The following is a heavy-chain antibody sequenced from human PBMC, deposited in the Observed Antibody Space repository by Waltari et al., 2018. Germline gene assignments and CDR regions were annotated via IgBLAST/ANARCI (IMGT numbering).Heavy chain of an antibody. CDR1: GGSISSTNYY. Sequence: QLRLQESGPGLVKPSDTLSLTCTVSGGSISSTNYYWGWIRQPPGKGLVWIGSIYYSGNTYYNPSLKSRVTISADTSKNQFSLKLSSVTAADTAVYYCARHQDWVVVSATWFDPWGQGTLVTVSS. CDR2: IYYSGNT. J-gene: IGHJ5*02. CDR3: ARHQDWVVVSATWFDP. D-gene: IGHD2-21*02. V-gene: IGHV4-39*01.